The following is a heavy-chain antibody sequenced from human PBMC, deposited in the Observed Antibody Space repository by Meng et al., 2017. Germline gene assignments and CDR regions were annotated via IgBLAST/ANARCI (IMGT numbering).Heavy chain of an antibody. CDR1: GFTLISYW. V-gene: IGHV3-7*01. CDR3: AREGVIYWYFDL. D-gene: IGHD3-10*01. Sequence: VLWGHSGACLWPPGVSRDLSLPRSGFTLISYWRSWVRQAPGKGLEWVANIKQDGSEKYYVDSVKGRFTFSRDNAKNSLYLQMNSLRAEDTAVYYCAREGVIYWYFDLWGRGTLVTVSS. J-gene: IGHJ2*01. CDR2: IKQDGSEK.